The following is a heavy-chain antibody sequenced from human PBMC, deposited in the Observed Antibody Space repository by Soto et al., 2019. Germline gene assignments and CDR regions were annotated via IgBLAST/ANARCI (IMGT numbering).Heavy chain of an antibody. CDR2: IYWDDDK. CDR1: GFSLTTRPVG. J-gene: IGHJ4*02. V-gene: IGHV2-5*02. Sequence: QITLKESGPTLVKPTQTLTLTCTFSGFSLTTRPVGVGWIRQPPGQALEWVALIYWDDDKRYNRSLKTRVTITKDTSNNQVVLTMTNMDPVDTATYYCAHRQLYNGAWNEGTFDYWGQGALVTVSS. CDR3: AHRQLYNGAWNEGTFDY. D-gene: IGHD1-1*01.